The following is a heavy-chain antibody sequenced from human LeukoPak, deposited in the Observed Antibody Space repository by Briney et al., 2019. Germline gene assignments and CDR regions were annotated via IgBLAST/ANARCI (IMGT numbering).Heavy chain of an antibody. CDR2: IYYSGST. V-gene: IGHV4-59*01. CDR1: GGSISSYY. J-gene: IGHJ4*02. D-gene: IGHD3-10*01. Sequence: SETLSLTCTVSGGSISSYYWSWVRQPPGKGLGWVGYIYYSGSTNYNPSLKSRVTISVDTSKNQFSLKLSSVTAADTAVYYCARGGRGYYYGSGSYYFDYWGQGTLVTVSS. CDR3: ARGGRGYYYGSGSYYFDY.